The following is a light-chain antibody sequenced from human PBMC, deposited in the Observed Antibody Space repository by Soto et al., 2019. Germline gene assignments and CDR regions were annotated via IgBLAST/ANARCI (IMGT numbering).Light chain of an antibody. CDR3: CSYAGSSTYV. V-gene: IGLV2-23*01. CDR2: EGS. CDR1: SSDVGSYNL. Sequence: QSALTQPASVSGSPGQSITNSCTVTSSDVGSYNLVSWYQQHPGKAPKLMIYEGSKRPSGVSDRFSGSKSGNTASLKISGLQAEDEADYYCCSYAGSSTYVFGTGTKVTVL. J-gene: IGLJ1*01.